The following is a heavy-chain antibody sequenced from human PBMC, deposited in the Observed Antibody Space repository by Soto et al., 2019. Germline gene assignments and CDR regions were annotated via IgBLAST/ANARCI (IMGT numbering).Heavy chain of an antibody. CDR2: IIPIFGTA. V-gene: IGHV1-69*13. J-gene: IGHJ4*02. CDR1: GGTFSSYA. D-gene: IGHD6-13*01. CDR3: ARDPRYSSSWYGNFDY. Sequence: SVKVSCKASGGTFSSYAISWVRQAPGQGLEWMGGIIPIFGTANYAQKFQGRVTITADESTSTAYMELSSLRSEDTAVYYCARDPRYSSSWYGNFDYWGQGTLVTVSS.